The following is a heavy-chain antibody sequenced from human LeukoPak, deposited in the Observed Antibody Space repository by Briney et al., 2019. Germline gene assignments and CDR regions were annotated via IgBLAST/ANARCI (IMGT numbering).Heavy chain of an antibody. D-gene: IGHD6-13*01. J-gene: IGHJ6*03. V-gene: IGHV1-69*05. CDR3: ARGAAAYTSMDV. Sequence: GASVKVSCKASGGTFSSYAISWVRQAPGQGLEWMGGIIPIFGTANYAQKFQGRVTITTDESTSTAYMELSSLRSEDTAVYYCARGAAAYTSMDVWGKGTTVTVSS. CDR1: GGTFSSYA. CDR2: IIPIFGTA.